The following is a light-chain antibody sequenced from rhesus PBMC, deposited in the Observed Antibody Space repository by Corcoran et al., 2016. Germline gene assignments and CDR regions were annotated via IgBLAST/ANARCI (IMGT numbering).Light chain of an antibody. V-gene: IGKV3S9*01. CDR3: QQYSNWPHS. Sequence: EIVMTQSPATLSLSPGERATLSCRASQSVSNYVAWYQQNPEQAPRLLIYGASSRATGIPDSFSGSGSGTDFTLTISSLEPEDFAVYYCQQYSNWPHSFGQGTKVEIK. CDR2: GAS. J-gene: IGKJ2*01. CDR1: QSVSNY.